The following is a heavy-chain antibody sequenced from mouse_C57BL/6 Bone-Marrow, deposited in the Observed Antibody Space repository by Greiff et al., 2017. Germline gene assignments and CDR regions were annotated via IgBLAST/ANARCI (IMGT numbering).Heavy chain of an antibody. Sequence: VQLQQSGAELVRPGTSVKVSCKASGYAFTNYLIEWVKQRPGQGLEWIGVINPGSGGTNDNEKFKGKATLTADKSSSTAYMQLSSLTSEDSAVYFCARKERDWYFDVWGTGTTVTVSS. V-gene: IGHV1-54*01. CDR1: GYAFTNYL. CDR2: INPGSGGT. CDR3: ARKERDWYFDV. J-gene: IGHJ1*03.